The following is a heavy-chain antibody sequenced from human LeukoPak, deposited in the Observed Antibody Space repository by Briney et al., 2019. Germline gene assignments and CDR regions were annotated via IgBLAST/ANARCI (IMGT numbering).Heavy chain of an antibody. CDR3: ARRTWGAFDI. V-gene: IGHV4-59*01. Sequence: PSETLSLTCAVYGGSFSGYYWSWIRQPPGKGLEWIGYIYYSGSTNYNPSLKSRVTISVDTSKNQFSLKLSSVTAADTAVYYCARRTWGAFDIWGQGTMVTVSS. J-gene: IGHJ3*02. CDR1: GGSFSGYY. D-gene: IGHD7-27*01. CDR2: IYYSGST.